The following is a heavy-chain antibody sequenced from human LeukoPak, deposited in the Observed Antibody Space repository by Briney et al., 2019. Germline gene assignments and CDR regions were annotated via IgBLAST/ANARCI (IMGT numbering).Heavy chain of an antibody. CDR1: GYTFSSYW. J-gene: IGHJ4*02. Sequence: GESLKIFCNGSGYTFSSYWIDWGRQIPGKGVEGMGIIYPGDSYTRYSPSLQGQVTISVDTSIGTAYLQWSSMKASDTAIYYCARQNDFRLDYCGQGTLVTVSS. CDR2: IYPGDSYT. D-gene: IGHD3-3*01. V-gene: IGHV5-51*01. CDR3: ARQNDFRLDY.